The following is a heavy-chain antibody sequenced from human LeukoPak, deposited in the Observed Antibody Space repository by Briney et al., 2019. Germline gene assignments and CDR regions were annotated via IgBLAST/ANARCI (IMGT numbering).Heavy chain of an antibody. CDR2: IYSGGST. Sequence: GGSLRLSCAASGFTVSSNYMSWVRQAPGKGLEWVSVIYSGGSTYYADSVKGRFTISRDNSKNTLYLQMNSLRAEDTAVYYCARGSPDSSGSHAFDIWGQGTMVTVSS. J-gene: IGHJ3*02. V-gene: IGHV3-53*01. D-gene: IGHD3-22*01. CDR1: GFTVSSNY. CDR3: ARGSPDSSGSHAFDI.